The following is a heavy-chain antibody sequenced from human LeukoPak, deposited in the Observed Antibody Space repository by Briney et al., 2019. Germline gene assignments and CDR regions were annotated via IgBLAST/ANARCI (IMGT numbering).Heavy chain of an antibody. Sequence: PGGSLRLSCAASGFTVSTNYMSWVRQAPGKGLEWVSLINSGGSTYYADSVKGRFTISRDNSKNTVYLQMNSLRAEVTAVYYCAKDRIAGHDTFDIWGQGTVVTVSS. V-gene: IGHV3-66*02. J-gene: IGHJ3*02. CDR2: INSGGST. CDR3: AKDRIAGHDTFDI. D-gene: IGHD6-13*01. CDR1: GFTVSTNY.